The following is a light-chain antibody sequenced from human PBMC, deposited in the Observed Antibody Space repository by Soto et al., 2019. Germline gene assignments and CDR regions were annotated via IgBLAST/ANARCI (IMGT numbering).Light chain of an antibody. CDR2: GAS. Sequence: EIVFTQSPGTLSLSPGGRATLSCRASQSVSSNFLAWYQEKPGQAPRLLIYGASTRATGIPDRFSGSGSGTHFTLTISRLEPGDFAVYYCQHFGGTTFTFGQGTRLEI. J-gene: IGKJ5*01. V-gene: IGKV3-20*01. CDR3: QHFGGTTFT. CDR1: QSVSSNF.